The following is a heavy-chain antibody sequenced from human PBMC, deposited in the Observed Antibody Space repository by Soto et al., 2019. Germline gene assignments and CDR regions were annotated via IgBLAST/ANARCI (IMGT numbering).Heavy chain of an antibody. Sequence: GESLKISCKGSGYSFTSYWITWVRQMPGKGLEWMGSIDPSDSYTNYSPSFQGHVTFSADKSISTAYLQWSSLRASDTAMYYCARRREDESDGPGQKVIYAGKGMDVLGQGTTVTVCS. J-gene: IGHJ6*02. V-gene: IGHV5-10-1*01. CDR2: IDPSDSYT. CDR3: ARRREDESDGPGQKVIYAGKGMDV. D-gene: IGHD3-10*01. CDR1: GYSFTSYW.